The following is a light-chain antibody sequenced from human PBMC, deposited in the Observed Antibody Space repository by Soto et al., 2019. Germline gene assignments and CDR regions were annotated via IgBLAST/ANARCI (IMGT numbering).Light chain of an antibody. Sequence: NFMLTQPHSVSESPGKTVTISCTRSSGSIGSSYVQWYQQRPGSSPTTVIFEDNQTPTGIPVRFSGSIDSDSNSASLVISGLRTEDGADYYCQSYDTSNPLVFGGGTKVTVL. V-gene: IGLV6-57*01. J-gene: IGLJ3*02. CDR2: EDN. CDR3: QSYDTSNPLV. CDR1: SGSIGSSY.